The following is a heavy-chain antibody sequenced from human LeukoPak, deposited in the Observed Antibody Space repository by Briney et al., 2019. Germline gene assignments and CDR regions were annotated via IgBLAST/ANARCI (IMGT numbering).Heavy chain of an antibody. V-gene: IGHV4-34*01. CDR1: GGSFSGYY. D-gene: IGHD3-10*01. CDR3: AATNVYFGSRSYYNLQPIDY. CDR2: NYHSGST. J-gene: IGHJ4*02. Sequence: SETLSLTCAVYGGSFSGYYWSWIRQPPGKGLEWIGENYHSGSTNYNPSLKSRVTISVDKSKNQFSLKLSSVTAADTAVYYCAATNVYFGSRSYYNLQPIDYWGQGTLVTVSS.